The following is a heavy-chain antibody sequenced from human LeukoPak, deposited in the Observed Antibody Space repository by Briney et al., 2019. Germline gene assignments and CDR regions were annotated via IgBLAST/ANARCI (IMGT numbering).Heavy chain of an antibody. Sequence: PSETLSLTCTVSGGSISSYYWSWIRQPPGKGLEWIGYIYTSGSTNYNPSLKSRVTISVDTSKNQFSLKLSSVTAADTAVYCCATHTIAYAFDIWGQGTMVTVSS. J-gene: IGHJ3*02. V-gene: IGHV4-4*09. D-gene: IGHD3-10*01. CDR2: IYTSGST. CDR3: ATHTIAYAFDI. CDR1: GGSISSYY.